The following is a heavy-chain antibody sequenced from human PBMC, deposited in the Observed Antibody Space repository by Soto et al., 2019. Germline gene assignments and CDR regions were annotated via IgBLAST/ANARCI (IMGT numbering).Heavy chain of an antibody. CDR1: GFTFSVYW. CDR2: IDSDGSTT. D-gene: IGHD4-4*01. V-gene: IGHV3-74*01. J-gene: IGHJ6*02. CDR3: ARPGYSNYGPGVDV. Sequence: EVQLVESGGGLVQPGGSLRLSCAASGFTFSVYWMHWVRQAPGKGLVWVSRIDSDGSTTSYADSVKGRFTISRDNAKSTLYLQMNSLRAEDTDVYYCARPGYSNYGPGVDVWGQGTTVNVSS.